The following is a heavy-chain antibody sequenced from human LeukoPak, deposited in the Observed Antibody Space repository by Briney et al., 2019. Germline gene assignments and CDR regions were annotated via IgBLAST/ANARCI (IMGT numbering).Heavy chain of an antibody. CDR1: GFTFSSYG. Sequence: PGGSLRLSCAASGFTFSSYGMHWVRRAPGKGLEWVAVIWYDGSNKYYADSVKGRFTISRDNSKNTLYLQMNSLRAEDTAVYYCARNYYGSGSSLTGYWGQGTLVTVSS. D-gene: IGHD3-10*01. J-gene: IGHJ4*02. V-gene: IGHV3-33*01. CDR2: IWYDGSNK. CDR3: ARNYYGSGSSLTGY.